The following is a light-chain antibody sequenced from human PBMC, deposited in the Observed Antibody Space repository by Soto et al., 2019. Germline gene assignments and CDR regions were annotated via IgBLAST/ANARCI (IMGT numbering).Light chain of an antibody. CDR3: LQDFNYPLT. CDR2: AAS. J-gene: IGKJ1*01. V-gene: IGKV1-6*01. CDR1: QAIRND. Sequence: AIQMTQSPSSLSASVGDRLTITCGASQAIRNDLGWYQHKPGKXXKXXIYAASSLQSGVPSRFSGSGSGTDLTITISSLQPEDFATYYCLQDFNYPLTFGQGTKVDIK.